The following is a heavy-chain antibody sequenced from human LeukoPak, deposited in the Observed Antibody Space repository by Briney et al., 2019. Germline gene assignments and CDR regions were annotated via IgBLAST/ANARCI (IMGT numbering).Heavy chain of an antibody. CDR2: ISDDGRNV. CDR1: GFTFSSYA. Sequence: GRSLRLSCAASGFTFSSYAMHWVRQAPGKGLEWVAVISDDGRNVYYADSVQGRFIISRDNSKNTQYLQMNSLSSEDTAVYYCARDSQPYDSTTVQHWGQGTLVTVSS. CDR3: ARDSQPYDSTTVQH. V-gene: IGHV3-30*01. J-gene: IGHJ1*01. D-gene: IGHD3-16*01.